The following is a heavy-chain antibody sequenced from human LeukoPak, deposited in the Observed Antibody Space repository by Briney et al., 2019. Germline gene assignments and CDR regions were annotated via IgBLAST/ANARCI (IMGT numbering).Heavy chain of an antibody. D-gene: IGHD3-22*01. J-gene: IGHJ4*02. CDR3: ARPTTAGDSSGYLYYFDY. CDR1: GGTFSINA. CDR2: IIPIFGTA. Sequence: SVKVSCKASGGTFSINAISWVRQAPGQGREWMGGIIPIFGTANYAQKFQGRVTITADESTSTAYMELSSLRSEDTAVYYCARPTTAGDSSGYLYYFDYWGQGTLVTVSS. V-gene: IGHV1-69*13.